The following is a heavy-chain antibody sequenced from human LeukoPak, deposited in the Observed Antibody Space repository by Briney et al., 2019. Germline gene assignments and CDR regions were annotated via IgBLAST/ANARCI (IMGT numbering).Heavy chain of an antibody. J-gene: IGHJ4*02. CDR2: IYYSGST. Sequence: SETLSLTCIVSGGSISSSSYYWGWIRQPPGKGLEWIASIYYSGSTYYNPSLKGRVTISVDTSKNQFSLNLSSVTATDTAMYYCARHEYFVNYWGQGTLATVSS. V-gene: IGHV4-39*01. CDR1: GGSISSSSYY. CDR3: ARHEYFVNY. D-gene: IGHD2/OR15-2a*01.